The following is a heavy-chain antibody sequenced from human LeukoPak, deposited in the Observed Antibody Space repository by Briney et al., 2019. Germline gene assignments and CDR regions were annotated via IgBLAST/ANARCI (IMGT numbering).Heavy chain of an antibody. CDR3: ARVETNYYYYYMDV. CDR1: GGSIGSISYY. J-gene: IGHJ6*03. V-gene: IGHV4-39*07. D-gene: IGHD3-3*01. CDR2: IYYSGST. Sequence: SETQSLTCTVSGGSIGSISYYWGWIRQPPGKGLEWFGSIYYSGSTYYNPSLKSRVTISVDTSKNQFSLKLSSVTAADTAVYYCARVETNYYYYYMDVWGKGTTVTVSS.